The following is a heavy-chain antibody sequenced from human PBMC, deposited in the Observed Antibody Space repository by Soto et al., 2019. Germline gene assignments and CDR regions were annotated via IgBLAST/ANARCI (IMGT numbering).Heavy chain of an antibody. CDR3: ARVHRCSSTSCYLRY. J-gene: IGHJ4*02. CDR1: GGTFSSYA. D-gene: IGHD2-2*01. V-gene: IGHV1-69*13. CDR2: IIPIFGTA. Sequence: SVKVSGKASGGTFSSYAISWVRQAPGQGLEWMGGIIPIFGTANYAQKFQGRVTITADESTSTAYMELSSLRSEDTAVYYCARVHRCSSTSCYLRYWGQGTLVTVSS.